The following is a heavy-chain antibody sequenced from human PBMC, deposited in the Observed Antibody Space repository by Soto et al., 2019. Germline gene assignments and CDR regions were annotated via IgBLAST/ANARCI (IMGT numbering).Heavy chain of an antibody. D-gene: IGHD6-13*01. CDR1: GFTFSSYA. CDR3: ARRGPGTYFDY. J-gene: IGHJ4*02. Sequence: TGGSLRLSCAASGFTFSSYAMSWVRQAPGKGLEWVSVISGSGDSTYYADSVKGRFTISRDNSKNTLYLQMNSLRAEDTAVYYCARRGPGTYFDYWGQGTPVTVSS. V-gene: IGHV3-23*01. CDR2: ISGSGDST.